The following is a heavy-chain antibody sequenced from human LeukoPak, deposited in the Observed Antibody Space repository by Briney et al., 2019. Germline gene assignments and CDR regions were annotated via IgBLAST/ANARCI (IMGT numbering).Heavy chain of an antibody. CDR2: IRAYNGNT. CDR3: ATSSHGAAAGTERPRYYYYYGMDV. CDR1: GYTFTSYG. V-gene: IGHV1-18*01. J-gene: IGHJ6*02. D-gene: IGHD6-13*01. Sequence: ASVKVSCKASGYTFTSYGISWVRQAPGQGLEWMGWIRAYNGNTNYAQKLQGRVTMTTDTSTSTAYMELRSLRSDDTAVYYCATSSHGAAAGTERPRYYYYYGMDVWGQGTTVTVSS.